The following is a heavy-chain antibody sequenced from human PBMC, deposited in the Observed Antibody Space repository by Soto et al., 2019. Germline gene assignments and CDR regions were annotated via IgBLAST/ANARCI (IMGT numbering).Heavy chain of an antibody. CDR3: ARRMKDYYGMDV. V-gene: IGHV3-30-3*01. Sequence: QVQLVESGGGVVQPGRSLRLSCAASGFTFSSYAMHWVRQAPGKGLEWVAVISYDGSNKYYADSVKGRFTISRDNSKNTLYLQMNSLRAEDTAVYYCARRMKDYYGMDVWGQGTTVTVSS. CDR1: GFTFSSYA. CDR2: ISYDGSNK. D-gene: IGHD2-8*01. J-gene: IGHJ6*02.